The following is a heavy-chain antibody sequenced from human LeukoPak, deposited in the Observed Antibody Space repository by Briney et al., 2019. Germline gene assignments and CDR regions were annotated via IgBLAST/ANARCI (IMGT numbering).Heavy chain of an antibody. D-gene: IGHD2-15*01. Sequence: GGSLRVSCAASGFTFSSYAMSWVRQAPGKGLEWVSAISGSGGSTYYADSVKGRFTISRDNSKNTLYLQMNSLRAEDTAVYYCAKHAYSYCSGGSCYSDYWGQGTLVSVSS. CDR2: ISGSGGST. J-gene: IGHJ4*02. V-gene: IGHV3-23*01. CDR1: GFTFSSYA. CDR3: AKHAYSYCSGGSCYSDY.